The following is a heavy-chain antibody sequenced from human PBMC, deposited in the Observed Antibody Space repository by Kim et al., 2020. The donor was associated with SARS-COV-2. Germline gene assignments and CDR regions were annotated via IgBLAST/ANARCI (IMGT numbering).Heavy chain of an antibody. D-gene: IGHD3-16*02. Sequence: SETLSLTCTVSGGSISSYYWSWIRQPPGKGLEWIGYIYYSGSTNYNPSLKSRVTISVDTSKNQFSLKLSSVTAADTAVYYCARAAIYDYVWGSYRPPYFDYWGQGTLVTVSS. CDR2: IYYSGST. J-gene: IGHJ4*02. CDR3: ARAAIYDYVWGSYRPPYFDY. CDR1: GGSISSYY. V-gene: IGHV4-59*01.